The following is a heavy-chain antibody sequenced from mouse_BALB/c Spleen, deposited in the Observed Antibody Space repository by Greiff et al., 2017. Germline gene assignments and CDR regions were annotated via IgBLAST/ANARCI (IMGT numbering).Heavy chain of an antibody. J-gene: IGHJ2*01. V-gene: IGHV6-6*02. Sequence: EVKLMESGGGLVQPGGSMKLSCVASGFTFSNYWMNWVRQSPEKGLEWVAEIRLKSNNYATHYAESVKGRFTISRDDSKSSVYLQMNNLRAEDTGIYYCTRLGTVEVGYWGQGTTLTVSS. CDR3: TRLGTVEVGY. D-gene: IGHD1-1*01. CDR2: IRLKSNNYAT. CDR1: GFTFSNYW.